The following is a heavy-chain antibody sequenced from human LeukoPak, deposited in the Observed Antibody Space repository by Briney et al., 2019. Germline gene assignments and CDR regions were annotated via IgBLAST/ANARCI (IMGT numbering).Heavy chain of an antibody. CDR1: GFTFNSHA. J-gene: IGHJ6*03. CDR3: ARGYGGNPGGYYYYMDV. D-gene: IGHD4-23*01. Sequence: GGSLRLSCAASGFTFNSHAMHWVRQAPGKGLEWVAVISYDGSNKYYADSVKGRLTISRDNSKNTLYLQMNNLKTEDTAIYYCARGYGGNPGGYYYYMDVWGKGTTVTVSS. V-gene: IGHV3-30-3*01. CDR2: ISYDGSNK.